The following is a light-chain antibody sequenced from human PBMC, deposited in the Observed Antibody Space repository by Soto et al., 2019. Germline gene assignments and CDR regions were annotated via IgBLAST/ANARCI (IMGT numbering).Light chain of an antibody. V-gene: IGKV3-20*01. CDR2: DAS. CDR1: QSVSSNY. CDR3: QQYGRSPT. J-gene: IGKJ1*01. Sequence: VLTQSSYPLSSSAGDRATLSCVASQSVSSNYLAWYQQQLGQAPRLLIYDASRRATGIPDRFSGSASGTDFTLPISRLEPEDFVVYYCQQYGRSPTFGQGTKVDI.